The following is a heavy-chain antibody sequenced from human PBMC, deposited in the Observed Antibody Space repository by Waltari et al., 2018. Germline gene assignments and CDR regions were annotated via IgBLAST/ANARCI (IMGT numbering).Heavy chain of an antibody. D-gene: IGHD6-19*01. Sequence: EVQLVESGGGLVQPGGSLRLSCTASGFTFVNYWMSWVRQAPGKGLQGVAYIKEDGTEESYLDSLKGRFTVSRDNAKNTLYLQMDTLRAEDTAVYYCAREGAEQWVVEDYGMDVWGQGTTVTVSS. CDR3: AREGAEQWVVEDYGMDV. CDR2: IKEDGTEE. J-gene: IGHJ6*02. CDR1: GFTFVNYW. V-gene: IGHV3-7*01.